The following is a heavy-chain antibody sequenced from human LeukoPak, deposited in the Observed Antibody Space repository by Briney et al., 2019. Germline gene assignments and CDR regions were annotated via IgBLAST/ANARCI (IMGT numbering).Heavy chain of an antibody. CDR1: GFTFSSYS. CDR3: AAKRSDYGGNLY. V-gene: IGHV3-21*01. CDR2: ISSSSSYI. Sequence: GGSLRLSCAASGFTFSSYSMNWVRQAPGKGLEWVSSISSSSSYIYYADSVRGRFTISRDNAKNSLYLQMNSLRAEDTAVYYCAAKRSDYGGNLYWGQGTLVTVSS. J-gene: IGHJ4*02. D-gene: IGHD4-23*01.